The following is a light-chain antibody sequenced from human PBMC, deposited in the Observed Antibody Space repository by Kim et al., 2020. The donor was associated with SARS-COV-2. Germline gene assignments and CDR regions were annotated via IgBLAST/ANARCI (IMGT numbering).Light chain of an antibody. CDR1: QSVSNS. Sequence: SPGERATLSCRASQSVSNSLVWYQQKPGQAPRLLIYDASNRATGIPARFSGSGSGTDFTLTISSLESEDFAVYYCQQRSDWPPLTFGGGTKVEIK. V-gene: IGKV3-11*01. CDR3: QQRSDWPPLT. J-gene: IGKJ4*01. CDR2: DAS.